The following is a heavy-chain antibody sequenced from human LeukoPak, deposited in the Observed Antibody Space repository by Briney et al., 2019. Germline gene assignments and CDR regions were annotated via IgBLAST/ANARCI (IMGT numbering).Heavy chain of an antibody. CDR3: AREAVAGAFDS. V-gene: IGHV3-11*01. J-gene: IGHJ4*02. CDR1: GFTVNDYY. Sequence: PGGSLRLSCAASGFTVNDYYMSWIRQAPGKGLEWVSDIGSSDNIISYANSVKGRFAISRDFAKNSLYLQMNSLRADDTAVYYCAREAVAGAFDSWGQGTLVSVSS. CDR2: IGSSDNII. D-gene: IGHD6-19*01.